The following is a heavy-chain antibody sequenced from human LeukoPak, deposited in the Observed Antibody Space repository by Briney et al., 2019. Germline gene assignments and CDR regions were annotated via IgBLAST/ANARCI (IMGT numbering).Heavy chain of an antibody. V-gene: IGHV1-18*01. CDR2: ISAYNGNT. D-gene: IGHD2/OR15-2a*01. Sequence: ASVKVSCKASGDTFRNYAISWVRQAPGQGLEWMGWISAYNGNTNYAQKLQDRVTMTTDTSSNTAYLELRSLRSDDSAVYYCARARDVMVIGDVWGKGTTVIVSS. CDR1: GDTFRNYA. CDR3: ARARDVMVIGDV. J-gene: IGHJ6*04.